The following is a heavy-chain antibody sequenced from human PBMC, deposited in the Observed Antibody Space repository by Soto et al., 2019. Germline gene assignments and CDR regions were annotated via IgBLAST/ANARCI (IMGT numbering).Heavy chain of an antibody. J-gene: IGHJ4*02. Sequence: EVQLVESGGGLVQPGGSLRLSCAASGFTFSSYWMPWVRQAPGKGLVWVSRINSDGSSTSYADSVKGRFTISRDNAKNTLYLQMNSLRAYDTAVYYCVRTSLVVAAATREDYWGQGTLVTVSS. CDR1: GFTFSSYW. D-gene: IGHD2-15*01. CDR3: VRTSLVVAAATREDY. V-gene: IGHV3-74*01. CDR2: INSDGSST.